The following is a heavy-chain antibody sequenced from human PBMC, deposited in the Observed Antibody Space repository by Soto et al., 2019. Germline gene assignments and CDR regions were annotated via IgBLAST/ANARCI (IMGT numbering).Heavy chain of an antibody. D-gene: IGHD6-6*01. CDR1: GGSISSGGYY. CDR3: ARSRNGGIAARGWFDP. CDR2: IYYSGST. V-gene: IGHV4-31*03. Sequence: SETLSLTCTVSGGSISSGGYYWSWIRQHPGKGLEWIGYIYYSGSTYYNPSLKSRVTISVDTSKNQFSLKLSSVTAADTAVYYCARSRNGGIAARGWFDPWGQGTLVTVSS. J-gene: IGHJ5*02.